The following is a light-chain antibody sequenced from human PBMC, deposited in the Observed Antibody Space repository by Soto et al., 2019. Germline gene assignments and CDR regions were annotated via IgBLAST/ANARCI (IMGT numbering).Light chain of an antibody. CDR2: EVS. CDR1: SKDIGSYDL. Sequence: QSALTQPASVSGSPGQSITISCTGTSKDIGSYDLVSWYQQHPGKAPKLIIHEVSERPSGASNRFSGSKSGNTASLTISGLQAEDEGAYYCCSYAGSNTHVVFGGGTKLTVL. V-gene: IGLV2-23*02. CDR3: CSYAGSNTHVV. J-gene: IGLJ2*01.